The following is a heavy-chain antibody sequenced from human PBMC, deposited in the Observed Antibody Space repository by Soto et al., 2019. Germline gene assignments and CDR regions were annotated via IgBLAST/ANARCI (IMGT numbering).Heavy chain of an antibody. D-gene: IGHD6-6*01. CDR1: GYTFTSYA. J-gene: IGHJ3*02. V-gene: IGHV1-3*01. Sequence: VQLVQSGAEVKKPGASVKVSCKASGYTFTSYAMHWVRQAPGQRLEWMGWINAGNGNTKYSQKFQGRVTITRDTSASTAYMELSSLRSEDTAVYYCARVSIAASHVRAFDIWGQGTMVTVSS. CDR3: ARVSIAASHVRAFDI. CDR2: INAGNGNT.